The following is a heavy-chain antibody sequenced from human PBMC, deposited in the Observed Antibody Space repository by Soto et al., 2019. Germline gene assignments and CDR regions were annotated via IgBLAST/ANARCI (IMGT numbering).Heavy chain of an antibody. CDR1: GFTFSGYS. V-gene: IGHV3-9*01. D-gene: IGHD5-12*01. CDR3: AKDLGVATYAFDI. CDR2: ISWNSGSI. Sequence: GGSLRLSCAASGFTFSGYSMNWVRQAPGKGLEWVSGISWNSGSIGYADSVKGRFTISRDNAKNSLYLQMNSLRAEDTALYYCAKDLGVATYAFDIWGQGTMVTVSS. J-gene: IGHJ3*02.